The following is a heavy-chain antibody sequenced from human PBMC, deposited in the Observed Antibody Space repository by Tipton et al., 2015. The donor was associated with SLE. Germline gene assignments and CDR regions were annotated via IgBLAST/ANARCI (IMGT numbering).Heavy chain of an antibody. D-gene: IGHD3-22*01. V-gene: IGHV4-34*01. Sequence: QVQLVQSGAEVKPSETLSLTCAVYDGSFTSYYWSWIRQPPEKGLEWLGEINHSGITNYNPSLKSRVTISVDASKNQFSLNLNSVTAADTAVYYCARGKSNGYYGWTRRHWFDPWGQGTLVTVSS. CDR3: ARGKSNGYYGWTRRHWFDP. J-gene: IGHJ5*02. CDR1: DGSFTSYY. CDR2: INHSGIT.